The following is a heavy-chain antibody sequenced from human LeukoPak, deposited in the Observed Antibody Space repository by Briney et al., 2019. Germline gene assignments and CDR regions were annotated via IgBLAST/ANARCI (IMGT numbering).Heavy chain of an antibody. D-gene: IGHD1-26*01. CDR3: ARQEEWELPIDY. CDR1: GGSISSSSYY. V-gene: IGHV4-39*01. Sequence: SETLSLTCTVSGGSISSSSYYWGWLRQPPGKGLEWIGSIYYSGGTYYNPSLKSRVTISVDTSKNQFSLKLSSVTAADTAVYYCARQEEWELPIDYWGQGTLVTVSS. J-gene: IGHJ4*02. CDR2: IYYSGGT.